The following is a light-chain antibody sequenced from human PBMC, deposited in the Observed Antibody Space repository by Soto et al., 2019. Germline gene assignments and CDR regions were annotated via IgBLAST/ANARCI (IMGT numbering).Light chain of an antibody. CDR2: EVS. V-gene: IGLV2-8*01. Sequence: QSVLTQPPSASGSPGQSVTISCTGTSSDVGGYNYVSCYQQHPGKAPKLMIYEVSKRPSGVPDRFSGSKSGNTASLTVSGLQAEDEDDYYCSSYAGSNVYVFGTGTQVTVL. J-gene: IGLJ1*01. CDR1: SSDVGGYNY. CDR3: SSYAGSNVYV.